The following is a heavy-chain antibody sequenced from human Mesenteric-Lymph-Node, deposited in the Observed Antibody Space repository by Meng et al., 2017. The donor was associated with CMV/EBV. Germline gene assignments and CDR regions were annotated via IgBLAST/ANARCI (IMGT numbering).Heavy chain of an antibody. J-gene: IGHJ6*02. D-gene: IGHD3-10*01. V-gene: IGHV3-21*01. CDR3: MMVRGVTVG. CDR1: GFTFSSFS. Sequence: GGSLRLSCATSGFTFSSFSINWVRQAPGKGLEWVSSISGSSSYIYYADSVKGRFTISRDNAKNSLYLQMNSLRAEDTAVYYCMMVRGVTVGWGQGTTVTVSS. CDR2: ISGSSSYI.